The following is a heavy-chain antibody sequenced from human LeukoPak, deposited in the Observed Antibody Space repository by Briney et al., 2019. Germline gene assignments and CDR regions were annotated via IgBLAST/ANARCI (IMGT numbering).Heavy chain of an antibody. V-gene: IGHV3-15*01. CDR3: TRGIVRTAARLWFDY. J-gene: IGHJ4*02. CDR2: FKSKTDGGAT. Sequence: GGSLRLSCAASGFTFNNAWMSWVRQAPGKGLEWVGRFKSKTDGGATDYAAPVKGRFTISRDDSKNTLYLQMNSLKTEDTAVYYCTRGIVRTAARLWFDYWGQGTLVTVSS. D-gene: IGHD2/OR15-2a*01. CDR1: GFTFNNAW.